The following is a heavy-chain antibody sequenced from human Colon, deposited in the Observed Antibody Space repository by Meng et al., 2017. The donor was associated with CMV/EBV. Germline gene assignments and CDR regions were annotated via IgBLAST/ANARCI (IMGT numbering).Heavy chain of an antibody. CDR1: GGSVSTGNYY. D-gene: IGHD3-10*01. CDR3: ARDRIGDPREIDS. Sequence: SETLSLTCTVSGGSVSTGNYYWCWLRQPPGKGLEWIGYIHYSGSTNYYPSLKSRVTISVDTSKNQFSLRLNSVTAADTAMYYCARDRIGDPREIDSWGQGTLVTVSS. V-gene: IGHV4-61*01. CDR2: IHYSGST. J-gene: IGHJ4*02.